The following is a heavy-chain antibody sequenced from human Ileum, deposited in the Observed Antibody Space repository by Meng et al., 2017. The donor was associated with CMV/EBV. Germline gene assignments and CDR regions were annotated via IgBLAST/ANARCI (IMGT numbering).Heavy chain of an antibody. D-gene: IGHD5-12*01. Sequence: GGSLRLSCAASGLTFSSFEMNWVRQSPGRGLGWLAYINPSGSVMEYADSVQGRFTISRDNAKNSVYVQMNNLRVEDTAVYYCAAYNRYGYNAHFFDYWGQGTLVTVSS. CDR2: INPSGSVM. J-gene: IGHJ4*02. V-gene: IGHV3-48*03. CDR3: AAYNRYGYNAHFFDY. CDR1: GLTFSSFE.